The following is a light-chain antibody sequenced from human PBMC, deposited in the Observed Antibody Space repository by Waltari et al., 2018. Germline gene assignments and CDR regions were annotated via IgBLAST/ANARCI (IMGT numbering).Light chain of an antibody. CDR3: SSYSSSTTDVV. J-gene: IGLJ2*01. V-gene: IGLV2-14*01. Sequence: QSALTQPASVSGSPGQSITISCTGTSSDIGGYNYVSWYQQHPGKAPKLMIYEVINRPSGVSNRFSGSKSGNTASLTISGLQAEDEADYYCSSYSSSTTDVVFGGGTKLTVL. CDR1: SSDIGGYNY. CDR2: EVI.